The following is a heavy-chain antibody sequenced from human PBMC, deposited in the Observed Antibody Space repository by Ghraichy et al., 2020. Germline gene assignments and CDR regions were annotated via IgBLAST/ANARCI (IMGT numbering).Heavy chain of an antibody. CDR3: ARPDGYYDFWSGLDY. J-gene: IGHJ4*02. Sequence: GGSLRLSCVASGFTFSSYWMSWVRQAPGKGLEWVANIKQDGSEKYYVDSVKGRFTISRDNAKNSLYLQMNSLRAEDTAVYYCARPDGYYDFWSGLDYWGQGTLVTVSS. D-gene: IGHD3-3*01. V-gene: IGHV3-7*01. CDR1: GFTFSSYW. CDR2: IKQDGSEK.